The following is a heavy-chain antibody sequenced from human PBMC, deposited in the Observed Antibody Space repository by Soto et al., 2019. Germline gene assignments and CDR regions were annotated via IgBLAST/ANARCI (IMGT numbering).Heavy chain of an antibody. CDR3: ARGLFSGWYVDWFDP. CDR1: GYAFTSYD. J-gene: IGHJ5*02. V-gene: IGHV1-8*01. D-gene: IGHD6-19*01. CDR2: MNPNSGNT. Sequence: GASVKVSCKASGYAFTSYDINWVRQATGQGLEWMGWMNPNSGNTGYAQKFQGRVTMTRNTSISTAYMELSSLRSEDTAVYYCARGLFSGWYVDWFDPWGQGTLVTVSS.